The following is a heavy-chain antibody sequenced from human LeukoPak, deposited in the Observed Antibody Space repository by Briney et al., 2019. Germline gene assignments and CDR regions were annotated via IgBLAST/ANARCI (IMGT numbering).Heavy chain of an antibody. Sequence: ASVKVSCKASGYTFTSYYMHWVRQAPGQGLEWMGIINPSGGSTSYAQKFQGRVTMTRDTFISTAYMELSRLRSDDTAVYYCARPATLYSGYDVWGQGTLVTVSS. D-gene: IGHD5-12*01. CDR1: GYTFTSYY. CDR2: INPSGGST. CDR3: ARPATLYSGYDV. J-gene: IGHJ4*02. V-gene: IGHV1-46*01.